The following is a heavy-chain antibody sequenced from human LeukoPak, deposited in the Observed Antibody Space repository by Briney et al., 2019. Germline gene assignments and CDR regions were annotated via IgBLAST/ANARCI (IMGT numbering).Heavy chain of an antibody. Sequence: SENLSLNSTVSGGSISNYYWSWLRPPAGKGLEWIGRIYSSGSTNYNPSLKSRVTMSVDTSKNQFSLKLSSVTAADTAVYYCSRGDHDYWGQGTLVTVSS. CDR2: IYSSGST. CDR1: GGSISNYY. CDR3: SRGDHDY. V-gene: IGHV4-4*07. J-gene: IGHJ4*02.